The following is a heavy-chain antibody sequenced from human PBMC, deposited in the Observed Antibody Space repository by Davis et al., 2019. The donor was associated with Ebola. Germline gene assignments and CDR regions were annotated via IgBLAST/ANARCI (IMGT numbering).Heavy chain of an antibody. J-gene: IGHJ4*02. V-gene: IGHV1-18*01. CDR1: GYIFTSYA. Sequence: AASVKVSCKASGYIFTSYAIHWVRQAPGQRLEWMGWISAYNGNTNYAQKLQGRVTMTTDTSTSTAYMELRSLRSDDTAVYYCARLGGSYYLFADYWGQGTLVTVSS. CDR2: ISAYNGNT. CDR3: ARLGGSYYLFADY. D-gene: IGHD1-26*01.